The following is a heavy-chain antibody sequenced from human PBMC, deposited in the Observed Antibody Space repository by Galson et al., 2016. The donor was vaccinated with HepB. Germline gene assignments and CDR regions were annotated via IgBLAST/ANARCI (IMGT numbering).Heavy chain of an antibody. CDR2: IIPIIGIA. CDR1: GGTFSSYT. Sequence: SVKVSCKASGGTFSSYTISWVRQAPGQGLEWMGRIIPIIGIANYAQKFQGRVTITADKSTSTAYMELSSLRSEDTAVYYCARDSERLSIAARLTYSFDYWGQGTLVTVSS. J-gene: IGHJ4*02. V-gene: IGHV1-69*04. CDR3: ARDSERLSIAARLTYSFDY. D-gene: IGHD6-6*01.